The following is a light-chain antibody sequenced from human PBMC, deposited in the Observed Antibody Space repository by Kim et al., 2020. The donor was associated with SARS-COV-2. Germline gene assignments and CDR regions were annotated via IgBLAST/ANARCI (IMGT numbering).Light chain of an antibody. J-gene: IGKJ2*01. V-gene: IGKV3-15*01. CDR1: QSVNRK. CDR3: QQYNDWPYT. Sequence: SVSPGERATRSCKASQSVNRKLDWYQQKYGQAPRLLIYGESTRATGIPARFGGSGSGSEFSLTISSLESEDLAVYYCQQYNDWPYTFGQGTKLEI. CDR2: GES.